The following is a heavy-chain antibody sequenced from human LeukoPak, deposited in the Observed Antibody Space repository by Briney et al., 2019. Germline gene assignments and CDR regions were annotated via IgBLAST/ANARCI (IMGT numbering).Heavy chain of an antibody. CDR1: GFTFSSYA. CDR3: ADGSGSYYRRFGY. D-gene: IGHD3-10*01. Sequence: GGSLRLSCAASGFTFSSYAMSWVRQAPWKGLEWVSAISGSGGSTYYADSVKGRFTISRDNSKNTLYLQMNSLRAEDTAVYYCADGSGSYYRRFGYWGQGTLVTVSS. V-gene: IGHV3-23*01. CDR2: ISGSGGST. J-gene: IGHJ4*02.